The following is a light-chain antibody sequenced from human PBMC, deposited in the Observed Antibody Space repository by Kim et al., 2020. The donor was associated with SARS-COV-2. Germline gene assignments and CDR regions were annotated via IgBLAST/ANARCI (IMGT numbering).Light chain of an antibody. CDR2: GKN. CDR1: SLRSYY. Sequence: VALGQPVRITCQGDSLRSYYTTWFQQKPGQAPIVVVYGKNNRPSGIPARFSGSSSGNTASLTITGTQAGDEADYYCNSRDNNDNVLFGGGTQLTVL. J-gene: IGLJ2*01. CDR3: NSRDNNDNVL. V-gene: IGLV3-19*01.